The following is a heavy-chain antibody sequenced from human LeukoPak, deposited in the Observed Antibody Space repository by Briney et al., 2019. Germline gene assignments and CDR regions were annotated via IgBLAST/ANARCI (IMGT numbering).Heavy chain of an antibody. D-gene: IGHD1-26*01. Sequence: GGSLRLSCAASVFTFSSYSMNWVRQAPGRGLVWVSRIKSDESSAAYADSVKGRFTISRDNAKNTLYLQMNSLRVEDTAVYYCATVFKGSSLEDYWGQGTLVTVSS. V-gene: IGHV3-74*03. CDR1: VFTFSSYS. J-gene: IGHJ4*02. CDR3: ATVFKGSSLEDY. CDR2: IKSDESSA.